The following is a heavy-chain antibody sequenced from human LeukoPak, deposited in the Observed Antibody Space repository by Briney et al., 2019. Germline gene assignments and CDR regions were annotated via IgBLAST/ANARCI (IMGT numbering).Heavy chain of an antibody. Sequence: PGGSQRLSCAASGFTFSDYYMSWIRQAPGKGLEWVSYISSSGSTIYYADSVKGRFTISRDNAKNSLYLQMNSLRAEDTAVYYCARVGDYGSGSWGPNYYGMDVWGQGTTVTVSS. D-gene: IGHD3-10*01. CDR3: ARVGDYGSGSWGPNYYGMDV. V-gene: IGHV3-11*01. CDR1: GFTFSDYY. J-gene: IGHJ6*02. CDR2: ISSSGSTI.